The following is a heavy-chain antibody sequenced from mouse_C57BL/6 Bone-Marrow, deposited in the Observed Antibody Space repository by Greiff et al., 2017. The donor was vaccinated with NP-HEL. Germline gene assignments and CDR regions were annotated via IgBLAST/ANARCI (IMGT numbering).Heavy chain of an antibody. V-gene: IGHV1-81*01. J-gene: IGHJ3*01. CDR2: IYPRSGNT. Sequence: VQLQESGAELARPGASVKLSCKASGYTFTSYGISWVKQRTGQGLEWIGEIYPRSGNTYYNEKFKGKATLTADKSSSTAYMELRSLTSEDSAVYFCARRSPYYYGSSPFAYWGQGTLVTVSA. CDR1: GYTFTSYG. CDR3: ARRSPYYYGSSPFAY. D-gene: IGHD1-1*01.